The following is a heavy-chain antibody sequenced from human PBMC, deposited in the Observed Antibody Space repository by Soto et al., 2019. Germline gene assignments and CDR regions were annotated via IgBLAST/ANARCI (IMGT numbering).Heavy chain of an antibody. CDR2: ISSSSSYI. Sequence: EVQLVESGGGLVKPGGSLRLSCAASGFTFSSYSMNWVRQAPGKGLEWVSSISSSSSYIYYADSVKGRFTISRDNAKNSLYPQMNSLRAEDTAVYYCARSLGTVSNYYGMDVWGQGTTVTVSS. D-gene: IGHD4-17*01. CDR1: GFTFSSYS. J-gene: IGHJ6*02. V-gene: IGHV3-21*01. CDR3: ARSLGTVSNYYGMDV.